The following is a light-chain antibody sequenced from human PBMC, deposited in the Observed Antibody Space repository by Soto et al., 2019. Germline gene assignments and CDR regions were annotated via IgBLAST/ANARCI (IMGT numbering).Light chain of an antibody. CDR1: QGISTY. J-gene: IGKJ1*01. V-gene: IGKV1-39*01. CDR3: QQSYSTTWT. Sequence: DIQMTQSPSSLSASVGDRVTITCRASQGISTYLNCYQQKPGKAPKLLIYAASSLQSGVPSRFSGSGSETDFTLTISSLQPEDFATSSCQQSYSTTWTFGQGTKVEIK. CDR2: AAS.